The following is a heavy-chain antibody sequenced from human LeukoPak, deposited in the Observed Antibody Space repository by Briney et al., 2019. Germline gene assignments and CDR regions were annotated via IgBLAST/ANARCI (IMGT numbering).Heavy chain of an antibody. CDR1: GFTFSTYG. J-gene: IGHJ4*02. V-gene: IGHV3-30*02. D-gene: IGHD1-26*01. Sequence: GGSLRLSCAASGFTFSTYGMHWVRQAPGKGLEWVAFIWSDGSNKYYADSVKGRYTISRDNSKNTLYLQMNSLRPEDTAVYYCAKSLGATRGYFEHWGQGTLVTVSS. CDR2: IWSDGSNK. CDR3: AKSLGATRGYFEH.